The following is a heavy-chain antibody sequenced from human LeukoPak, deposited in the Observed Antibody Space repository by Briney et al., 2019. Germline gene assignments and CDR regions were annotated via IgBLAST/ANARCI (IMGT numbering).Heavy chain of an antibody. Sequence: SETLSLTCTVSGGSISSYYWSWIRQPPGKGLEWIGYIYYSGSTNYNPSLKSRVTISVDTSKNQFSLKLSSVTAADTAVYYCARVIYDYSPSYYYGMDVWGQGTTVTVSS. CDR1: GGSISSYY. D-gene: IGHD5-12*01. V-gene: IGHV4-59*01. CDR3: ARVIYDYSPSYYYGMDV. J-gene: IGHJ6*02. CDR2: IYYSGST.